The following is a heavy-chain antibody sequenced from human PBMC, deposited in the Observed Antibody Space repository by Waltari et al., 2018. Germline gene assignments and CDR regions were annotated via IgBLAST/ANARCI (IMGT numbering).Heavy chain of an antibody. CDR2: ISSSSSYI. J-gene: IGHJ4*02. CDR3: AREPYYYDSSGYYLRYFDY. CDR1: GGSISSYY. V-gene: IGHV3-21*01. D-gene: IGHD3-22*01. Sequence: VQLQESGPGLVKPSETLSLTCTVSGGSISSYYWSWVRQAPGKGLEWVSSISSSSSYIYYADSVKGRFTISRDNAKNSLYLQMNSLRAEDTAVYYCAREPYYYDSSGYYLRYFDYWGQGTLVTVSS.